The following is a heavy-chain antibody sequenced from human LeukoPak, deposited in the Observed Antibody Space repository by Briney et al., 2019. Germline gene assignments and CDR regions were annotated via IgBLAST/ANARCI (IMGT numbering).Heavy chain of an antibody. J-gene: IGHJ6*02. Sequence: ETLSLTCTVSGGSIRSSYYYWGWVRQAPGKGLEWVSAIGDSGGSTYYADSVKGRFTISRDNSKNTLYLQMSSLRAEDTALYYCAKFFSPYYYGMDVWGQGTTVTVSS. CDR1: GGSIRSSYYY. D-gene: IGHD2/OR15-2a*01. CDR2: IGDSGGST. CDR3: AKFFSPYYYGMDV. V-gene: IGHV3-23*01.